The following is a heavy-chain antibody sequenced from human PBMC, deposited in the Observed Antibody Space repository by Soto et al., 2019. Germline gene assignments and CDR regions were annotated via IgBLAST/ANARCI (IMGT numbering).Heavy chain of an antibody. CDR1: GFTFSSYA. J-gene: IGHJ4*02. V-gene: IGHV3-23*01. Sequence: SLRLSCAASGFTFSSYAMSWVRQAPGKGLEWVSAISGSGGSTYYADSVKGRFTISRDNSKNTLYLQMNSLRAEDTAVYYCAKSIFGVVIIGYWGQGTLVTVSS. CDR2: ISGSGGST. D-gene: IGHD3-3*01. CDR3: AKSIFGVVIIGY.